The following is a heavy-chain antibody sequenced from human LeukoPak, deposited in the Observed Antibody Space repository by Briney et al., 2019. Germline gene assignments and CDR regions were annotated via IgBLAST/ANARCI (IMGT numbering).Heavy chain of an antibody. Sequence: SETLSLTCTASGGSMSRYYWNWIRQPAGKGLEWVGRLSISGTSNYNPSLKSRVSISVDKSKNQFSLKLTSVTAADTAVYYCARGDGFNFDYWGQGTLVTVSS. D-gene: IGHD5-24*01. V-gene: IGHV4-4*07. CDR2: LSISGTS. J-gene: IGHJ4*02. CDR3: ARGDGFNFDY. CDR1: GGSMSRYY.